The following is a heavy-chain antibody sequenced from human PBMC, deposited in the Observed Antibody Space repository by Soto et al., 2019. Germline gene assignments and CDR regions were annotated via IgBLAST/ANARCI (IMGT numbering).Heavy chain of an antibody. D-gene: IGHD2-15*01. V-gene: IGHV3-23*01. Sequence: GGSLRLSCAASGFTFSSYAMNWVRQAPGKGLEWVSAISGSGGHTYYADSVKGRFTISRDNSKNTLYLQMNSLRAEDAAVYYCATKALCGGGSCSPNRFDYWGQGTLVTVSS. CDR1: GFTFSSYA. J-gene: IGHJ4*02. CDR3: ATKALCGGGSCSPNRFDY. CDR2: ISGSGGHT.